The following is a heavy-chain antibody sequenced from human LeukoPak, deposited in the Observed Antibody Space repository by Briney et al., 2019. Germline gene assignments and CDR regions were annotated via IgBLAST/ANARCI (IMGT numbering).Heavy chain of an antibody. CDR2: ISGSGGST. J-gene: IGHJ4*02. Sequence: GGSLRLSCAASGFTVSSNYMSWVRQAPGKGLEWVSAISGSGGSTYYADSVKGRFTISRDNSKNTLYLQMNSLRAEDTAVYYCAGGSGYQYYFDYWGQGTLVTVSS. CDR3: AGGSGYQYYFDY. D-gene: IGHD3-3*01. V-gene: IGHV3-23*01. CDR1: GFTVSSNY.